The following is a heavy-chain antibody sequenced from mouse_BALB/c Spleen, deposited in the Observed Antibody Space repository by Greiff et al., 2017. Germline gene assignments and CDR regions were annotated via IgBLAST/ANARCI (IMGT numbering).Heavy chain of an antibody. V-gene: IGHV1-62-2*01. CDR2: FYPGSGSI. CDR3: ARHEEHYYYAMDY. D-gene: IGHD1-2*01. CDR1: GYTFTEYI. Sequence: VKLMESGAGLEKPGASAKLSCKAYGYTFTEYIIHWVKQRSGPGIEWIGWFYPGSGSIKYNEKFKDKATLTADKSSSTVYMELSRLTSEDSAVYFCARHEEHYYYAMDYWGQGTSVTVSS. J-gene: IGHJ4*01.